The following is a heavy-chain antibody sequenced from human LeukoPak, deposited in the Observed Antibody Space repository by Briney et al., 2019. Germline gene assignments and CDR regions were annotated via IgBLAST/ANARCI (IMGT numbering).Heavy chain of an antibody. J-gene: IGHJ4*02. CDR2: ISSSSNYI. Sequence: GGSLRLSCAASGFIFSSYTMNWVRQAPGKGLEWVSSISSSSNYIYYVDSVKGRFTISRDNAKNSLYLQKNSLRDEDTAVYYCASGGTGARKYYSDPFHYWGQGTLVTVSS. D-gene: IGHD3-10*01. CDR1: GFIFSSYT. CDR3: ASGGTGARKYYSDPFHY. V-gene: IGHV3-21*01.